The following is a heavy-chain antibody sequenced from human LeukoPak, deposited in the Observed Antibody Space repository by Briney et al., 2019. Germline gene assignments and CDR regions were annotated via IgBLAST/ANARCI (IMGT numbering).Heavy chain of an antibody. Sequence: KTSETLSLTCTVSGGSISSYYWSWIRQPPGKGLEWIGYIYYSGSTNYNPSLKSRVTISVDTSKNQFSLKLSSVTAADTAVYYCARASGGNSPHWGQGTLVTVSS. CDR3: ARASGGNSPH. D-gene: IGHD4-23*01. CDR2: IYYSGST. J-gene: IGHJ1*01. CDR1: GGSISSYY. V-gene: IGHV4-59*01.